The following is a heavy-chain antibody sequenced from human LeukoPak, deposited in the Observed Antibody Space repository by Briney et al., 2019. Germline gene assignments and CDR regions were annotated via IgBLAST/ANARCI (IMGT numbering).Heavy chain of an antibody. V-gene: IGHV3-23*01. D-gene: IGHD3-10*01. CDR2: ITGSGSTT. CDR3: AKAWKGGSGSYYNHGHYYYYMDV. J-gene: IGHJ6*03. CDR1: GFAFSNYG. Sequence: GGSLRLSCAASGFAFSNYGMNWVRQAPGKGLEWVSGITGSGSTTYYADSVKGRFTISRDNSKNTLYLQMNSLRAEDTAVYYCAKAWKGGSGSYYNHGHYYYYMDVWGKGTTVTISS.